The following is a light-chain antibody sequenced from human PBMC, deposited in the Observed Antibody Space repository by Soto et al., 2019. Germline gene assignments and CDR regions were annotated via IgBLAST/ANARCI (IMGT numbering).Light chain of an antibody. CDR1: QTVSSN. Sequence: EIVMRQSPATLSVSPGERATLSCRASQTVSSNLAWYQQRAGQAPRLLIYGAFTRATGVPARFSGSGSGTEFTLTISSLQSEDVAVYYCQQYNNWPPWTFGQGTKVDIK. CDR2: GAF. J-gene: IGKJ1*01. CDR3: QQYNNWPPWT. V-gene: IGKV3-15*01.